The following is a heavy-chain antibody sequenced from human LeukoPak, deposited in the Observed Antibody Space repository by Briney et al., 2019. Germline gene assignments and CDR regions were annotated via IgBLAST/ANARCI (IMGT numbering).Heavy chain of an antibody. CDR2: IKQDGSEK. Sequence: GGSLRLSCAASEFTFSSYWMSWVRQAPGKGLEWVANIKQDGSEKYYVDSVKGRFTISRDNAKNSLYLQMNSLRAEDTAVYYCARDFGPGQYYYYYIDVWGKGTTVTVSS. CDR3: ARDFGPGQYYYYYIDV. J-gene: IGHJ6*03. CDR1: EFTFSSYW. D-gene: IGHD3-10*01. V-gene: IGHV3-7*01.